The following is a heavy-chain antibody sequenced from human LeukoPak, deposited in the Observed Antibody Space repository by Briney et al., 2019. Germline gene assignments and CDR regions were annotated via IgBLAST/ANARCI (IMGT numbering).Heavy chain of an antibody. CDR1: RFIFSSYG. CDR3: AKDRGGAYYESSVDI. D-gene: IGHD3-22*01. V-gene: IGHV3-30*18. J-gene: IGHJ3*02. Sequence: GGSLRLSCAASRFIFSSYGMHWVRQAPGKGLEWVAVISYDGSNKYYADSVKGRFTVSRDNSKNTLYLQMNSLRAEDTAVYYCAKDRGGAYYESSVDIWGQGTMVTVSS. CDR2: ISYDGSNK.